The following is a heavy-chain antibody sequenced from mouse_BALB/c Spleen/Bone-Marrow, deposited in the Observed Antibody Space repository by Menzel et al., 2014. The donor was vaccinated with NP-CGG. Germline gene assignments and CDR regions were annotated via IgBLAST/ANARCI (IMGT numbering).Heavy chain of an antibody. J-gene: IGHJ2*01. CDR3: ARGGYRDY. D-gene: IGHD2-2*01. CDR2: VNPYNGGT. Sequence: VQLKQSGPELVKPGASVKMSCKASGYTFTDYYMDWVKQSHGESFEWIGRVNPYNGGTSYNQKFEGKATLTVDKSSTTAYMELNSLTSEDSAVYYCARGGYRDYWGQGTTLTVSS. V-gene: IGHV1-19*01. CDR1: GYTFTDYY.